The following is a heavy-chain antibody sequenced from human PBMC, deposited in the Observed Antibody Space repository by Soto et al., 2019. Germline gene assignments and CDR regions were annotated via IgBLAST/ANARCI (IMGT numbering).Heavy chain of an antibody. J-gene: IGHJ5*02. CDR2: ISYSGST. D-gene: IGHD2-15*01. V-gene: IGHV4-30-4*01. Sequence: TRSLTCTDSGGSMSSGDFYWSWIRQPPGRGLEWIGYISYSGSTYYNTSLKSRVTISVDTSKNQFSLKLNSVIAADTAVYYCARGGPTGGSYKYNWFDPWGQGTLVIVSS. CDR3: ARGGPTGGSYKYNWFDP. CDR1: GGSMSSGDFY.